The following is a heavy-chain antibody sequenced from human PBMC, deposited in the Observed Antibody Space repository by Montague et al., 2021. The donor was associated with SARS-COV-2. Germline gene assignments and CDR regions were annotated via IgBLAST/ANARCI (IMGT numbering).Heavy chain of an antibody. CDR1: GGSFSDYH. Sequence: SETLSLTCAMYGGSFSDYHWSWIRQPPGKGLELIGEINHSGSTNYNPSPKSRGTISIDTSKSQFPLKLSYVTAADTDIYYCARGLTVISMIVVVLLGSSHYFDSWGQGNLVTDSS. CDR2: INHSGST. J-gene: IGHJ4*02. CDR3: ARGLTVISMIVVVLLGSSHYFDS. V-gene: IGHV4-34*01. D-gene: IGHD3-22*01.